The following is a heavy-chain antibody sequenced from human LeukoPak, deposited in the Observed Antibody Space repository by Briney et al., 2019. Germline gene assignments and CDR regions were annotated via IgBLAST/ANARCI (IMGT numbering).Heavy chain of an antibody. J-gene: IGHJ4*02. CDR3: ARNRYGDYTPDY. D-gene: IGHD4-17*01. CDR2: INPKTGGT. CDR1: GYTFTGYY. V-gene: IGHV1-2*02. Sequence: ASVKVSCKASGYTFTGYYMHWVRQAPGQGLEWMGWINPKTGGTNYAQKFRGRVTMTRDTSISTAYMELSRVRSDGTAVYYCARNRYGDYTPDYWGQGTLVTVSS.